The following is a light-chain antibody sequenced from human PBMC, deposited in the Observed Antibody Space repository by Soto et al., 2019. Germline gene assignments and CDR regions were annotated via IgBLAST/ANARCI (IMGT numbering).Light chain of an antibody. CDR2: EVT. CDR1: SSDVGAYIY. V-gene: IGLV2-14*01. Sequence: QSALTQPASVSGSPGQSITISCTGTSSDVGAYIYVSWYQHHPGKVPKVMIYEVTNRPSGVSDRFSGSKSGNTASLTISGLQAEDEADYYCCSYTSSRTYVFGTGTKVTVL. CDR3: CSYTSSRTYV. J-gene: IGLJ1*01.